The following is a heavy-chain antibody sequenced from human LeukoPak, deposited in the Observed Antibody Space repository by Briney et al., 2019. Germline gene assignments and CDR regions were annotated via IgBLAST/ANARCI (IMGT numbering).Heavy chain of an antibody. D-gene: IGHD3-3*01. CDR2: IRSKANSYAT. J-gene: IGHJ4*02. V-gene: IGHV3-73*01. CDR3: LFWSGSSYGY. Sequence: RGSLKLSCAASGFTFSGSAMHWVRQASGKGLEWVGRIRSKANSYATAYAASVKGRFTISRDDSKNTAYLQMNSLKTEDTAVYYCLFWSGSSYGYWGQGTLVTVSS. CDR1: GFTFSGSA.